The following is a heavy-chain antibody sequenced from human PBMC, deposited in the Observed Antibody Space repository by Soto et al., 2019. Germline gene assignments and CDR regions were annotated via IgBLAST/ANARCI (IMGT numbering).Heavy chain of an antibody. CDR3: AKALLPRRTVFTPDY. CDR2: ISYDGSNK. D-gene: IGHD2-15*01. CDR1: GFTFSSYG. V-gene: IGHV3-30*18. J-gene: IGHJ4*02. Sequence: GGSLRLSCAASGFTFSSYGMHWVRQAPGKGLEWVAVISYDGSNKYYADSVKGRFTISRDNSKNTLYLQMNSLRAEDTAVYYCAKALLPRRTVFTPDYWGQGTLVTVSS.